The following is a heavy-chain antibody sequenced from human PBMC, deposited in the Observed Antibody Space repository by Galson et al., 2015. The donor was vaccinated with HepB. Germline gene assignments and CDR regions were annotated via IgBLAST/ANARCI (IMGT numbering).Heavy chain of an antibody. D-gene: IGHD5-18*01. CDR3: ARLRGYSYGRDFDY. CDR2: IYYSGST. J-gene: IGHJ4*02. Sequence: SETLSLTCAVYGGSFSGYYWSWIRQPPGKGLEWIGSIYYSGSTYYNPSLKSRVTISVDTSKNQFSLKLSSVTAADTAVYYCARLRGYSYGRDFDYWGQGTLVTVSS. V-gene: IGHV4-34*01. CDR1: GGSFSGYY.